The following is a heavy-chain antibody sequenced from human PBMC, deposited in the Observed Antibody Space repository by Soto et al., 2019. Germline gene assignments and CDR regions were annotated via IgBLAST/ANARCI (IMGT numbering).Heavy chain of an antibody. D-gene: IGHD3-3*01. Sequence: ETLSLTCTVSGASIGSGDFYWSWVRQAPGKGLEYVSAISSNGGSTYYADSVKGRFTISRDNSKNTLYPQMSSLRAEDTAVYYCVKDQDYDFWSGYSDYWGQGTLVTVSS. CDR1: GASIGSGD. CDR3: VKDQDYDFWSGYSDY. J-gene: IGHJ4*02. CDR2: ISSNGGST. V-gene: IGHV3-64D*06.